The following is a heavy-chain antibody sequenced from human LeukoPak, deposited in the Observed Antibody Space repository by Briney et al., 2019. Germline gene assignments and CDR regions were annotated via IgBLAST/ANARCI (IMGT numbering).Heavy chain of an antibody. D-gene: IGHD6-19*01. V-gene: IGHV3-11*05. CDR2: ISNSGSYT. CDR1: SLSFIENY. J-gene: IGHJ4*02. CDR3: ARARGAGTGGFFDY. Sequence: GGDLRHSSAASSLSFIENYLSGIGQAPRKDGEWVSYISNSGSYTNKPDSVKGRFTISRDNAKNSLYLQMNSLRDEDTAVYYCARARGAGTGGFFDYWGQGTLVTVSS.